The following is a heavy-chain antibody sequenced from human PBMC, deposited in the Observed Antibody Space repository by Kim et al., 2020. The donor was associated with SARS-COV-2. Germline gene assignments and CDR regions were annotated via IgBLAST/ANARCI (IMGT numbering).Heavy chain of an antibody. CDR3: AKCLDFYYYYGMDV. V-gene: IGHV3-23*01. Sequence: HSLKGLFPMSRDTSKNTLYLQMNSLGAEDTAVYYCAKCLDFYYYYGMDVWGQGTTVTVSS. J-gene: IGHJ6*02.